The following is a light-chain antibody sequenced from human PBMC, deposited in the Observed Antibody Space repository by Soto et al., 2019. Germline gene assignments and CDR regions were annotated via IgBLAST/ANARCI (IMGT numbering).Light chain of an antibody. CDR3: QQSHSTPLT. J-gene: IGKJ4*01. CDR1: QSISSY. CDR2: GAS. Sequence: DIQMTQSPSSLSASVGDRVTITCRASQSISSYLNWYQQKPGKAPKVLISGASSLQSGVPLRFSGSGSGTDFTLTISSLQSEDFASYYCQQSHSTPLTFGGGTKAEIK. V-gene: IGKV1-39*01.